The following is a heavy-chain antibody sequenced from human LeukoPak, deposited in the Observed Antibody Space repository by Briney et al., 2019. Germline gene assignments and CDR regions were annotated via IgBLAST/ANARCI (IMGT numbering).Heavy chain of an antibody. CDR2: IYYSGST. V-gene: IGHV4-59*11. Sequence: SETLSLTCTVSGGSISSHYWSRIRQPPGKGLEWIGYIYYSGSTNYNPSLKSRVTISVDTSKNQFSLKLSSVTAADTAVYYCARVSPSTVVTFDYWGQGTLVTVSS. CDR1: GGSISSHY. CDR3: ARVSPSTVVTFDY. J-gene: IGHJ4*02. D-gene: IGHD4-23*01.